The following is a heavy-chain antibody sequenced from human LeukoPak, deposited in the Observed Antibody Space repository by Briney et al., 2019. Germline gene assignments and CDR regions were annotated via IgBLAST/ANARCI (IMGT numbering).Heavy chain of an antibody. CDR1: GGGSISSSNHY. CDR3: AVPSSMDV. J-gene: IGHJ6*02. CDR2: INHSGST. Sequence: SETLSLTCIVSGGGSISSSNHYWGWIRQPPGKGLEWIGSINHSGSTNYNPSLKSRVTISVDTSKNQFSLKLSSVTAADTAVYYCAVPSSMDVWGQGTTVTVSS. V-gene: IGHV4-39*07.